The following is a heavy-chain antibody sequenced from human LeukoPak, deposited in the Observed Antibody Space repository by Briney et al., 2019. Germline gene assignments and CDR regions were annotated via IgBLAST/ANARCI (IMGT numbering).Heavy chain of an antibody. CDR3: ARDLVPAAKPSPNDVLLWFGGTSYYYYGMDV. CDR1: EFTFSSYG. V-gene: IGHV3-30*03. CDR2: ISYDGSNK. J-gene: IGHJ6*02. D-gene: IGHD3-10*01. Sequence: GGSLRLSCAASEFTFSSYGMHWVRQAPGKGLEWVAVISYDGSNKYYADSVKGRFTISRDNSKNTLYLQMNSLRSEDTAVYYCARDLVPAAKPSPNDVLLWFGGTSYYYYGMDVWGQGTTVTVSS.